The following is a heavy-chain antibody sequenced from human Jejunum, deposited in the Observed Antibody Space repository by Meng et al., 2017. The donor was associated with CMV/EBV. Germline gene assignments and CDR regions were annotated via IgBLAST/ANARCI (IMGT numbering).Heavy chain of an antibody. J-gene: IGHJ6*02. V-gene: IGHV3-49*04. D-gene: IGHD6-19*01. CDR1: FGDYA. Sequence: FGDYAMSWVRQGPGKGLEWVGFIRSKAYGGTTEYVASVKGRFIISRDDSKSIAYLQMNSLKTEDTAVYYCTKVPYSSGWGYYGMDVWGQGTTVTVSS. CDR3: TKVPYSSGWGYYGMDV. CDR2: IRSKAYGGTT.